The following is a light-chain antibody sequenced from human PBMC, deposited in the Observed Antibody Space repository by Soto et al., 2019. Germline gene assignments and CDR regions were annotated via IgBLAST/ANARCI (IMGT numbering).Light chain of an antibody. CDR3: QSYDSSLV. Sequence: QSVLTQPPSVSGAPGQKVTISCTGSSSNIGAGYDVHWYQQLPGTAPKLLIYGNINRPSGVPDRFSGSKSGSSASLATTGLQAKDEADYYCQSYDSSLVFGGGTKLTVL. CDR2: GNI. CDR1: SSNIGAGYD. J-gene: IGLJ2*01. V-gene: IGLV1-40*01.